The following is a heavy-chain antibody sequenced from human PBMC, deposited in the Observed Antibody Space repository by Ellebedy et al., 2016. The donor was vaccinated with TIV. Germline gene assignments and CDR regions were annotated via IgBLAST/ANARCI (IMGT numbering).Heavy chain of an antibody. V-gene: IGHV3-23*01. CDR2: ITLRGDT. D-gene: IGHD6-13*01. CDR3: AKTSPYGTGWYGANDY. Sequence: GESLKISCGASGFTFSSHAMSWVRQAPGKGLEWVSAITLRGDTHYAESVRGRFTVSRDNSKNSLFLQMNSLRADDAAVYYCAKTSPYGTGWYGANDYWGQGTLVTVSS. CDR1: GFTFSSHA. J-gene: IGHJ4*02.